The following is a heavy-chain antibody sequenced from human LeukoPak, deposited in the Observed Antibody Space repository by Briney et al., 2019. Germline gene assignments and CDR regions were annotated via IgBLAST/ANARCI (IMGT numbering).Heavy chain of an antibody. CDR1: DDSITMYY. V-gene: IGHV4-59*01. CDR2: VDHTGST. J-gene: IGHJ6*03. D-gene: IGHD1-1*01. CDR3: ARGRVSSSTWYSTYYYYFYMDV. Sequence: SETLSLTCSVSDDSITMYYWTWIRQPPGKGLEWIGYVDHTGSTHFNPSLNGRVSISRDTTKNLFSMRLRSVTAADTAVYFCARGRVSSSTWYSTYYYYFYMDVWGKGTTVTVSS.